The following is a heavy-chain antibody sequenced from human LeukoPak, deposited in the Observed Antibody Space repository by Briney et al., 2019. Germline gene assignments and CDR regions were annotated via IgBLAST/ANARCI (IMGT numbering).Heavy chain of an antibody. CDR1: GFTFSSYA. V-gene: IGHV3-7*01. J-gene: IGHJ4*02. CDR2: IKQVGGDK. D-gene: IGHD6-19*01. CDR3: ARGSGGWIIDS. Sequence: QPGGSLRLSCAASGFTFSSYAMSWVRQAPGKGLEWVANIKQVGGDKNYVDSVKGRFTISGDNAKNSVYLQMNSLRAEDTAVYYCARGSGGWIIDSWGQGTLVTVSS.